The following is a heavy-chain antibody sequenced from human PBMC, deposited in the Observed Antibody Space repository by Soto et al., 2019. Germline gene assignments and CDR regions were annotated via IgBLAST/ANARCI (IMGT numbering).Heavy chain of an antibody. J-gene: IGHJ4*02. D-gene: IGHD3-22*01. Sequence: GGSLRLSCAASGFTFSSYGMYWVRQAPGKGLEWVAVIWYDGSNKYYEDSVKGRFTISRDNSKNTLYLQMNSLRAEDTAVYYCARGSSRDYYDSSGYPGAFDIWGPGTLVTVSS. CDR1: GFTFSSYG. CDR2: IWYDGSNK. CDR3: ARGSSRDYYDSSGYPGAFDI. V-gene: IGHV3-33*01.